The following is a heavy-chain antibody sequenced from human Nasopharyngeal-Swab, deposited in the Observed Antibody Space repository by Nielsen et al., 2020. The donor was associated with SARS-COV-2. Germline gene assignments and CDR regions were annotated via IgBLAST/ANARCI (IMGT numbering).Heavy chain of an antibody. D-gene: IGHD6-6*01. CDR1: GFTFSSFS. J-gene: IGHJ3*02. CDR2: ISSTGYYI. Sequence: GESLKISCAASGFTFSSFSINWVRQAPGKGLEWVSSISSTGYYIYYADSVKGRFTISRDSAKNSLYLQMNSLRAEDTAVYYCARDSANQLASAFDIWGQGTMVTVSS. V-gene: IGHV3-21*01. CDR3: ARDSANQLASAFDI.